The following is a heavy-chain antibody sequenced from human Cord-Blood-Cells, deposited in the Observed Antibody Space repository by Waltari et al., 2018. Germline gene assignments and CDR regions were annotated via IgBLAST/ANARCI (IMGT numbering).Heavy chain of an antibody. CDR1: GFTVSSNY. J-gene: IGHJ3*02. V-gene: IGHV3-53*04. Sequence: EVQLVESGGGLVQPGGSLRLSCAASGFTVSSNYLSWVRQAPGKGLEWVSVIYSGGSTYYADSVKGRFTISRHNSKNTLYLQMNSLRAEDTAVYYCAVTTGAYAFDIWGQGTMVTVSS. CDR3: AVTTGAYAFDI. D-gene: IGHD1-1*01. CDR2: IYSGGST.